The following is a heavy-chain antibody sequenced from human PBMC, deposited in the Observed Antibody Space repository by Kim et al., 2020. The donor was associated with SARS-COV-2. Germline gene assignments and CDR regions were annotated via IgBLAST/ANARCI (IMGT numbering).Heavy chain of an antibody. D-gene: IGHD3-9*01. V-gene: IGHV3-74*01. CDR3: ARAQNCILTGYDALYYYYGMDV. J-gene: IGHJ6*02. Sequence: GGSLRLSCAASGFTFSSYWMHWVRQAPGKGLVWVSRINSDGSSTNYADSVKGRFTISRDNAKNTLYLQMNSLRAEDTAVYYCARAQNCILTGYDALYYYYGMDVWGQGTTVTVSS. CDR2: INSDGSST. CDR1: GFTFSSYW.